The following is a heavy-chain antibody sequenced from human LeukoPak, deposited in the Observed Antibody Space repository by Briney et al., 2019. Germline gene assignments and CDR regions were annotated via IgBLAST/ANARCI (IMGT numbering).Heavy chain of an antibody. V-gene: IGHV3-30*04. J-gene: IGHJ4*02. CDR3: ARDFFGNRALTGFDY. CDR2: ISYDGSNK. CDR1: GFTFSSYA. Sequence: GGSLRLSCAASGFTFSSYAMHWVRQAPGKGLEREAVISYDGSNKYYADSVKGRFTISRDNSKNTLYLQMNSLRAEDTAVYYCARDFFGNRALTGFDYWGQGTLVTVSS. D-gene: IGHD1-14*01.